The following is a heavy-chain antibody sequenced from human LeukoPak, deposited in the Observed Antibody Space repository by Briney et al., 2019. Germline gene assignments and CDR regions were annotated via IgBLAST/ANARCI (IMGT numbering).Heavy chain of an antibody. CDR3: ARHYDSSGSFDY. CDR1: GYTFTGYY. Sequence: ASVKVSCKASGYTFTGYYMHWVRQAPGQGLEWMGWINPNSGGTNYAQKFQGRVTMTRDTSISTGYMELSSLRSEDTAVYYCARHYDSSGSFDYWGQGTLVTVSS. CDR2: INPNSGGT. D-gene: IGHD3-22*01. J-gene: IGHJ4*02. V-gene: IGHV1-2*02.